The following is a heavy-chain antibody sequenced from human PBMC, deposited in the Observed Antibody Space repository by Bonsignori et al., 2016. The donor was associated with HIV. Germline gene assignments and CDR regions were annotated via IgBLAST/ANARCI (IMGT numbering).Heavy chain of an antibody. CDR2: ISSSSSYI. J-gene: IGHJ4*02. Sequence: VRQAPGKGLEWVSSISSSSSYIYYADSVKGRFTISRDNAKNSLYLQMNSLRAEDTAVYYCARDLAYCGGDCYEYFDYWGQGTLVTVSS. CDR3: ARDLAYCGGDCYEYFDY. D-gene: IGHD2-21*01. V-gene: IGHV3-21*01.